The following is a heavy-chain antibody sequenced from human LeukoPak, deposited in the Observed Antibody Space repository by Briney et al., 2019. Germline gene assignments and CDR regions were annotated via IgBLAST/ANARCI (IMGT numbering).Heavy chain of an antibody. V-gene: IGHV1-2*02. Sequence: GASVKVSCKASGYTFTGYYMHWVRQAPGQGLEWMGWINPNSGGTNYAQKFQGRVTMTRDTSISTAYMELSRLRSDDTAVYYCARGSYNWNDGGYYFDYWGQGTLVTVFS. CDR2: INPNSGGT. D-gene: IGHD1-1*01. CDR1: GYTFTGYY. CDR3: ARGSYNWNDGGYYFDY. J-gene: IGHJ4*02.